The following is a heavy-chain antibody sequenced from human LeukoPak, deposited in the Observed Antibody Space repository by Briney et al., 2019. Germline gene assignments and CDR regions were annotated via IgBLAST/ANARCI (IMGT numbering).Heavy chain of an antibody. V-gene: IGHV3-7*03. CDR1: GFTFSSYW. J-gene: IGHJ4*02. Sequence: PGGSLRLSCAASGFTFSSYWMSWVRQAPGNGLEWVANIKDDGSEKYYVDSMKGRFTISRDNSKNTLYLQMNSLRAEDTAVYYCAKDRRYVPDWGQGTLVTVSS. CDR3: AKDRRYVPD. D-gene: IGHD3-16*01. CDR2: IKDDGSEK.